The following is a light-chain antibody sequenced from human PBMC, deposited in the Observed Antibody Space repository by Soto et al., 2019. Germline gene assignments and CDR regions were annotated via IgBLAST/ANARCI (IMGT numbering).Light chain of an antibody. CDR3: QQYYHWWT. CDR1: QSISSW. V-gene: IGKV1-5*01. Sequence: DIQMTQSPSTLSASVGDRVTITCRASQSISSWLAWYQQKPGKAPKVLIYDASSLESGVPSRFSGSGSGTEFTLTISSLQPDDFATYYCQQYYHWWTFGQGTKVDI. CDR2: DAS. J-gene: IGKJ1*01.